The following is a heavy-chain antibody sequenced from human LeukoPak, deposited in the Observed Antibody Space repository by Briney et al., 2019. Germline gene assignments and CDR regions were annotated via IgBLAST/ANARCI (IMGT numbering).Heavy chain of an antibody. CDR3: ARESYYGSGSPIDY. CDR2: IYDSGST. V-gene: IGHV4-59*12. J-gene: IGHJ4*02. D-gene: IGHD3-10*01. Sequence: SETLSLTCSVSGGSISSYYWSWIRQPPGKGLEWIGYIYDSGSTNFKSPLKSRVTMSGDTSKNQFSLKVNSVTAADTAVYYCARESYYGSGSPIDYWGQGTLVTVSS. CDR1: GGSISSYY.